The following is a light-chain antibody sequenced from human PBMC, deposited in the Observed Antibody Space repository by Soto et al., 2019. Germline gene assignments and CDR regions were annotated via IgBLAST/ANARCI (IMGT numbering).Light chain of an antibody. J-gene: IGLJ3*02. CDR2: EVS. Sequence: QSALTQPASVSGSPGQSITISCTGTSSDVGGYNYVSWYQQHPGTSPKLMIYEVSNRPSGVSNRFSGSKSGNTASLIISGLQAEDEGDYYCSSYTARSTWVFGGGNQLTVL. V-gene: IGLV2-14*01. CDR1: SSDVGGYNY. CDR3: SSYTARSTWV.